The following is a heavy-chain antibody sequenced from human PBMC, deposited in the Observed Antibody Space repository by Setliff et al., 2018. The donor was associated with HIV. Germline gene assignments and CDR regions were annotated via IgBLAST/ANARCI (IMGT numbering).Heavy chain of an antibody. J-gene: IGHJ4*02. D-gene: IGHD6-6*01. CDR2: ISGYNGNT. CDR1: GYTFTSYG. Sequence: ASVKVSCKASGYTFTSYGISWVRQAPGQGLEWMGWISGYNGNTKYVQKYQGRVTLTRDTSSSTVYVELSSLRSDDTAVYYCAREAEQGERSSSWYFDYWGQGTLVTVSS. V-gene: IGHV1-18*01. CDR3: AREAEQGERSSSWYFDY.